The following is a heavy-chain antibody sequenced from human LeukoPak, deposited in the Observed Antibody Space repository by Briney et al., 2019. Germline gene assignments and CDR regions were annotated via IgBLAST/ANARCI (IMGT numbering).Heavy chain of an antibody. CDR1: GYTFIGYY. CDR3: AKDPSSSFVVVTAIRAWFDP. J-gene: IGHJ5*02. V-gene: IGHV1-2*02. Sequence: RASVKVSCKASGYTFIGYYMHWVRQAPGQGLEWMGWINPNSGGTNYAQNFQGRVTMTRDTSISTAYMELNRLRSDDTAVYYCAKDPSSSFVVVTAIRAWFDPWGQGTLVTVSS. CDR2: INPNSGGT. D-gene: IGHD2-21*02.